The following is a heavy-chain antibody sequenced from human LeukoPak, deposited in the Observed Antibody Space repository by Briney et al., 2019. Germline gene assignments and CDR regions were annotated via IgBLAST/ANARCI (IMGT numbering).Heavy chain of an antibody. CDR3: AFRGYTYGPFDY. CDR1: GYTFTSYG. J-gene: IGHJ4*02. CDR2: ISAYNGNT. Sequence: ASVKVSCKASGYTFTSYGINWVRQASGQGLEWMGWISAYNGNTNYAQKFQGRVTMTTDTSTSTAYVELRSLRSDDTAVCYCAFRGYTYGPFDYWGQGTLVTVSS. D-gene: IGHD5-18*01. V-gene: IGHV1-18*01.